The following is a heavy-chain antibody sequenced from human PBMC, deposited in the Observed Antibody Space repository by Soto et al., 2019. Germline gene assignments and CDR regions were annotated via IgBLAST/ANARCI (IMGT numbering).Heavy chain of an antibody. D-gene: IGHD2-2*01. J-gene: IGHJ6*02. CDR3: ATSQGRSTRLELYYYYYYGMDV. V-gene: IGHV1-69*01. CDR2: IIPISGTA. Sequence: QVQLVQSGAEVKKPGSSVKVSCKASGGTFSSYAISWVRQAPGQGLEWMGGIIPISGTANYAQKFQGRVTIPVVESTSTAYRELSSLRSEDTAVYYSATSQGRSTRLELYYYYYYGMDVWGQGTTVNVSS. CDR1: GGTFSSYA.